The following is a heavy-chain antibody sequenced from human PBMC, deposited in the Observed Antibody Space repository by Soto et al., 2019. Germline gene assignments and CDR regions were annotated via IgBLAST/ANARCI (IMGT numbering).Heavy chain of an antibody. V-gene: IGHV3-30-3*01. CDR2: ISYDGSNK. CDR1: GFTFSSYA. D-gene: IGHD3-10*01. Sequence: QVQLVESGGGVVQPGRSLRLSCAASGFTFSSYAIHWVRQAPGKGLEWVAVISYDGSNKYYADSVKGRFTISRDNSKNTLYLQMNSLRAEDTAVYYCARDHFGGSGSYEFDYWGQGTLVTVSS. CDR3: ARDHFGGSGSYEFDY. J-gene: IGHJ4*02.